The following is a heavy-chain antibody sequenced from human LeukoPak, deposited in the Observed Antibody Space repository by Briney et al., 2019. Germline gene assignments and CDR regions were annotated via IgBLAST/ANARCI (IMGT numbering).Heavy chain of an antibody. D-gene: IGHD3-22*01. Sequence: SVKVSCKASGGTFSSYAISWVRQAPGQGLEWMGGIIPIFGTANYAQKFQGRVTITTDESTSTAYMALSSLRSEDTAVYYCARTDPPYYYDSVNWFDPWGQGTLVTVSS. V-gene: IGHV1-69*05. CDR2: IIPIFGTA. CDR1: GGTFSSYA. J-gene: IGHJ5*02. CDR3: ARTDPPYYYDSVNWFDP.